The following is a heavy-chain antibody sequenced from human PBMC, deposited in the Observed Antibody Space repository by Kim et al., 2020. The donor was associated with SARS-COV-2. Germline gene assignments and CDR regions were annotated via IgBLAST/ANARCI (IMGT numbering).Heavy chain of an antibody. D-gene: IGHD2-15*01. Sequence: GGSLRLSCAASGFTISGNWMTWVRQAPGKGLEWVANLNQDGSEKEYVDSVKGRFTISRDNAKNSLYLQMCSLRVEDTAVYFCARGRGWFPDWGRGTLVTVSS. CDR2: LNQDGSEK. V-gene: IGHV3-7*01. CDR1: GFTISGNW. CDR3: ARGRGWFPD. J-gene: IGHJ1*01.